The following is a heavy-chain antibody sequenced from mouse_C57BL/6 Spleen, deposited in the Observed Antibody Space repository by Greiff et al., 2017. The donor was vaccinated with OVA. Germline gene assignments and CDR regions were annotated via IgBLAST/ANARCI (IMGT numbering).Heavy chain of an antibody. CDR3: ARAAWDRAMDY. D-gene: IGHD3-3*01. CDR2: IHPNNGGT. V-gene: IGHV1-26*01. CDR1: GYTFTDYY. Sequence: EVQLQQSGPELVKPGASVKISCKASGYTFTDYYMNWVKQSHGKSLEWIGDIHPNNGGTSYNQKFKGKATLTVDKSSSTVYMELRSLTSEDSAVYYCARAAWDRAMDYWGQGTSVTVSS. J-gene: IGHJ4*01.